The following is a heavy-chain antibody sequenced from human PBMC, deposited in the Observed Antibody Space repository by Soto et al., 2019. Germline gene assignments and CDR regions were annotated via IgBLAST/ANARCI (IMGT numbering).Heavy chain of an antibody. Sequence: GESLKISCAASGFTFSSYWMSWVRQAPGKGLEWVANIKQDGSEKYYVDSVNGRFTISRDNAKNSLYLQMNSLRAEDTAVYYCARALKPGTTAFDIWGQGTMVTVSS. J-gene: IGHJ3*02. V-gene: IGHV3-7*03. D-gene: IGHD1-7*01. CDR1: GFTFSSYW. CDR2: IKQDGSEK. CDR3: ARALKPGTTAFDI.